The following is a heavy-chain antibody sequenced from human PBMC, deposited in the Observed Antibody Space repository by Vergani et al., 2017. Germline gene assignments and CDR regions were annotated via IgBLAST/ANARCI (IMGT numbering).Heavy chain of an antibody. V-gene: IGHV3-53*02. CDR3: TAEKEVAFYYSYYHMDV. Sequence: EVQVVETGGGLVQPGGSLRLSCAASGFTVSSNYMSWVRQAPGKGLEWVSVIYSGGSTYYADSVKGRFIISRDDSKNFLYLQMNSLKIEDTALYFCTAEKEVAFYYSYYHMDVWGKGTTVTVSS. CDR1: GFTVSSNY. CDR2: IYSGGST. J-gene: IGHJ6*03. D-gene: IGHD2-21*01.